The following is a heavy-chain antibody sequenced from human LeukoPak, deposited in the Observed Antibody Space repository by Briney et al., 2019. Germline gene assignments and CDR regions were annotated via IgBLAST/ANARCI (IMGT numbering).Heavy chain of an antibody. D-gene: IGHD2-15*01. CDR2: INAGNGNT. CDR1: GYTFTSYA. Sequence: GASVRVSCKASGYTFTSYAMHWVRQAPGQRLEWMGWINAGNGNTKYSQKFQGRVTITRDTSASTAYMELSSLRSEDTAVYYCARLGAATRRFDYWGQGTLVTVPS. V-gene: IGHV1-3*01. CDR3: ARLGAATRRFDY. J-gene: IGHJ4*02.